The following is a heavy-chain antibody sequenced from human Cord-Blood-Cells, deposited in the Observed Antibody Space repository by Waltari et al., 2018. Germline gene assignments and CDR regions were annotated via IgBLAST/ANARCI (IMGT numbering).Heavy chain of an antibody. CDR2: IYYRGST. CDR1: GGPISTSSYY. V-gene: IGHV4-39*01. CDR3: AVYGPLSYYYGMDV. D-gene: IGHD4-17*01. Sequence: QLQLQESGPGLVKPTETLSLTCTVSGGPISTSSYYWGWIRKPPGKGLGWIGGIYYRGSTNYNPALRSRRTISVDTSKNQFSLKLSSVTAADAAVYYCAVYGPLSYYYGMDVWGQGTTVTVSS. J-gene: IGHJ6*02.